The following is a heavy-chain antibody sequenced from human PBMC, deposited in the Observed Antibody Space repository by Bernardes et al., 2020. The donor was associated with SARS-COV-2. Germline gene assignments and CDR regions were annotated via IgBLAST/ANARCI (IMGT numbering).Heavy chain of an antibody. CDR3: AKGYCGDTCNRYYFDY. D-gene: IGHD2-21*01. CDR2: IIVSGDNT. Sequence: GGSLRLSCAASGFIFSNYAMSWVRQAPGKGLEWVSGIIVSGDNTYYADSVKGRFTISRDNSKNTLYLQMNSLRAEDTAVYYCAKGYCGDTCNRYYFDYWGQGTLVTVSS. V-gene: IGHV3-23*01. J-gene: IGHJ4*02. CDR1: GFIFSNYA.